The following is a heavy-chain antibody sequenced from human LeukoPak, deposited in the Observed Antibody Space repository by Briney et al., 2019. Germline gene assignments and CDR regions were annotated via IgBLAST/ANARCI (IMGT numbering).Heavy chain of an antibody. CDR2: INHSGST. CDR1: GESFSGYY. V-gene: IGHV4-34*01. J-gene: IGHJ3*02. CDR3: ARAPGRFDSLVGAFDI. Sequence: SETLSLTCAVYGESFSGYYWSWIRQPPGKGLEWIGEINHSGSTNYNPSLKSRVTISVDTSKNQFSLKLSSVTAADTAVYYCARAPGRFDSLVGAFDIWGQGTMVTVSS. D-gene: IGHD3-9*01.